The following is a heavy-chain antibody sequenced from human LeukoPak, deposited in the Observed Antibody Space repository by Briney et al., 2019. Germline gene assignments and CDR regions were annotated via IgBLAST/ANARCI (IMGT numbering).Heavy chain of an antibody. CDR1: GYTLTELS. CDR3: ATAGYCSSTSCYIRMDV. V-gene: IGHV1-24*01. D-gene: IGHD2-2*02. J-gene: IGHJ6*02. CDR2: FDPEDGET. Sequence: ASVNVSCKVSGYTLTELSMHWVRQAPGKGLEWMGGFDPEDGETIYAQKFQGRVTMTEDTSTDTAYMELSSLRSEDTAVYYCATAGYCSSTSCYIRMDVWGQGTTVTVSS.